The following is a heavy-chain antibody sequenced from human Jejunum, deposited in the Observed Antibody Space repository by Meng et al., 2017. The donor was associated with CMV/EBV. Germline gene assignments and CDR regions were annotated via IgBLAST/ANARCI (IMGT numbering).Heavy chain of an antibody. Sequence: TFSDYYMSWICQAPGKGLEWVSYISSSGSTIYYADSVKGRFTISRDNAKNSLYLQMNSLRAEDTAVYYCAREERGLEGGGSCPFDYWGQGTLVTVSS. J-gene: IGHJ4*02. D-gene: IGHD2-15*01. V-gene: IGHV3-11*01. CDR1: TFSDYY. CDR3: AREERGLEGGGSCPFDY. CDR2: ISSSGSTI.